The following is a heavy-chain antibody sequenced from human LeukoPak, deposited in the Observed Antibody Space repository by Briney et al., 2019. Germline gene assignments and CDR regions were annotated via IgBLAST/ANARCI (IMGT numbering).Heavy chain of an antibody. V-gene: IGHV4-34*01. D-gene: IGHD5-18*01. Sequence: SETLSLTCAVYGGSFSGYYWSWIRQPPGKGLEWNGEINHSGSTNYNPSLKSRVTISVDTSKNQFSLKLSSVTAADTAVYYCARGDGYSYGPFDYWGQGTLVTVSS. CDR2: INHSGST. CDR3: ARGDGYSYGPFDY. J-gene: IGHJ4*02. CDR1: GGSFSGYY.